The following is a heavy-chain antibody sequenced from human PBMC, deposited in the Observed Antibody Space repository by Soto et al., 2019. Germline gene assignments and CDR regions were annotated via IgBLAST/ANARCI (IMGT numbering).Heavy chain of an antibody. J-gene: IGHJ3*01. D-gene: IGHD1-1*01. CDR3: AAWHEREHAYDV. Sequence: DVQLVESGGGLMQPGESLRLSCAASGLTVSGKKYVAWVRQAPGKGLEWVSALYDVDGSFYSDSVKGRFTTSSDSSKTTVYLHMNDLRPADTAVYYCAAWHEREHAYDVWGQGTKVTVSS. V-gene: IGHV3-53*01. CDR1: GLTVSGKKY. CDR2: LYDVDGS.